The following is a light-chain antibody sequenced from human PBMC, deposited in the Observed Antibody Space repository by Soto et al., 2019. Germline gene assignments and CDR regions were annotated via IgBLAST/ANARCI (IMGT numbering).Light chain of an antibody. J-gene: IGKJ5*01. CDR1: QSISSL. Sequence: DIQMTQSPSTLSASVGDRVTITCRARQSISSLLAWYQQKPGRAPTLLIYKASTLESGVPSRLGGSGSGVEFSLTISSLQPDDSATYYCQQYNSYPLTCGQGTRLEIK. V-gene: IGKV1-5*03. CDR2: KAS. CDR3: QQYNSYPLT.